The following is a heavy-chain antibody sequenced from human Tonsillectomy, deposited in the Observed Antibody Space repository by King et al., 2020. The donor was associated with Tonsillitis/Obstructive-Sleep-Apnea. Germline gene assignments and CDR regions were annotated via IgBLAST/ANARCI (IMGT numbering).Heavy chain of an antibody. CDR1: GGSISSYY. J-gene: IGHJ6*03. V-gene: IGHV4-59*01. D-gene: IGHD4-23*01. Sequence: QLQESGPGLVKPSETLSLTCTVSGGSISSYYWSWIRQPPGKGLEWIGYIYYSGSTNYNPSLKSRVTISVDTSKNQFSLKLSSVTAADTAVYYCAMSTYDGGNYYYYYYMDVWGKGTTVTVSS. CDR3: AMSTYDGGNYYYYYYMDV. CDR2: IYYSGST.